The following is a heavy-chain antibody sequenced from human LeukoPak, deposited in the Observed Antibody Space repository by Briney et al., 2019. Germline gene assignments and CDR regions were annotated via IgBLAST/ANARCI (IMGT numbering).Heavy chain of an antibody. CDR2: IYYSGST. CDR1: GGSISSYY. CDR3: ARAMVRGVPTPFDY. Sequence: SETLSLTCTVSGGSISSYYWSWIRQSPGKGLEWIGYIYYSGSTNYNPSLKSRVTISVDTSKNQFSLKLSSVTAADTAVYYCARAMVRGVPTPFDYWGQGTLVTVSS. V-gene: IGHV4-59*01. J-gene: IGHJ4*02. D-gene: IGHD3-10*01.